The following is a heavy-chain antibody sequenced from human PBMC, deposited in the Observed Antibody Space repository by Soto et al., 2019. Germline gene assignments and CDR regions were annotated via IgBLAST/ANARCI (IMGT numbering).Heavy chain of an antibody. CDR2: INHSGST. Sequence: QVQLQQWGAGLLKPSETLSLTCAVYGGSFSGYYWSWIRQPPGKGLEWIGEINHSGSTKYNPSLKSRVPISVYTSKNQFSLKLSSVTAADTAVYYCSSLYYYDSSGYYSWGQGTLVTVSS. D-gene: IGHD3-22*01. J-gene: IGHJ4*02. CDR3: SSLYYYDSSGYYS. CDR1: GGSFSGYY. V-gene: IGHV4-34*01.